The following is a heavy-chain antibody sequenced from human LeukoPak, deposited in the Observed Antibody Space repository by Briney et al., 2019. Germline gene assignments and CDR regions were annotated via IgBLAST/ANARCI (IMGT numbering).Heavy chain of an antibody. J-gene: IGHJ4*02. CDR2: IYYSGST. V-gene: IGHV4-39*01. Sequence: SETLSLTCTVSGGSISSSSYYWGWIRQPPGKGLEWIGSIYYSGSTYYNPSLKSRVTISVDTSKNQFSLKLSSVTAADTAVYYCARRTTNYDFWSGYCPHNDYWGQGTLVTVSS. D-gene: IGHD3-3*01. CDR1: GGSISSSSYY. CDR3: ARRTTNYDFWSGYCPHNDY.